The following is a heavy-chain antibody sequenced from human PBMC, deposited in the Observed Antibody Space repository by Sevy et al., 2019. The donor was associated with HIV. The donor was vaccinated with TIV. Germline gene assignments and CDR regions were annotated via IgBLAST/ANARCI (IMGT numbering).Heavy chain of an antibody. Sequence: GGSLRLSCAASGFTFSKYSMSWIRQTPGKGLEWVSTFSFGCGKINYAESVKGRFTISRDDSRYTFYLQMNSLRAEDTAIYYGAREGCTKPHDYWGQGTVVTVSS. CDR2: FSFGCGKI. CDR3: AREGCTKPHDY. CDR1: GFTFSKYS. D-gene: IGHD2-8*01. V-gene: IGHV3-23*01. J-gene: IGHJ4*02.